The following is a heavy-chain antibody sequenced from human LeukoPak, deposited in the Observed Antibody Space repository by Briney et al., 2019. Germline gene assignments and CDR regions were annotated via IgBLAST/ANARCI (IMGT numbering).Heavy chain of an antibody. CDR3: AGGDPSEMDV. Sequence: SETLSLTCAVSGYSISSGYYWGWIRQPPGKGLEWIGSIYHSGSTYYNPSLKSRVTISVDTSKNQFSLKLSSVTAADTAVYYCAGGDPSEMDVWGKGTMVTVSS. J-gene: IGHJ6*04. CDR2: IYHSGST. D-gene: IGHD2-21*02. CDR1: GYSISSGYY. V-gene: IGHV4-38-2*01.